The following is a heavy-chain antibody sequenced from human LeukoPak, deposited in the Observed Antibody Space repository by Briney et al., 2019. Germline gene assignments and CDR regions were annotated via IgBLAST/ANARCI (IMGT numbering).Heavy chain of an antibody. CDR3: ARDGGSGIDY. V-gene: IGHV3-33*01. CDR1: GFIXXTXG. D-gene: IGHD3-10*01. J-gene: IGHJ4*02. Sequence: CLRLSXXXXGFIXXTXGTHWLRQAPGKGLEWVAVIWYDGSKKFYGDSVKGRFTVSRDTSENTMYLQMNPLRAEDTAVYYCARDGGSGIDYWGQGTLVTVYS. CDR2: IWYDGSKK.